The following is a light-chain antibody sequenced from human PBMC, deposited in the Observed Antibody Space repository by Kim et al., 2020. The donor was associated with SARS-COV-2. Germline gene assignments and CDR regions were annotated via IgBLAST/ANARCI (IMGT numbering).Light chain of an antibody. Sequence: VAFGPTVRITCQGDSLTNYYASWYQQKQGPALFLVIYRKNNRPSGIANRFSDSSSGNAASLTITGPPADDEADYYCTPQDSNDNVVFGGGTQLTVL. CDR2: RKN. V-gene: IGLV3-19*01. CDR3: TPQDSNDNVV. J-gene: IGLJ2*01. CDR1: SLTNYY.